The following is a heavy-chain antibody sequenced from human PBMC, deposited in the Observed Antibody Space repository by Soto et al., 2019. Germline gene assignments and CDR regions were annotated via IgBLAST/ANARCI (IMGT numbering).Heavy chain of an antibody. CDR2: IYYSGST. CDR1: GGSVSSGSYY. CDR3: ARDLIDNGGNRWLLGY. D-gene: IGHD2-21*02. Sequence: SETLSLTCTVSGGSVSSGSYYWSWIRQPPGKGLEWIGYIYYSGSTNYNPSLKSRVTISVDTSKNQFSLKLSSVTAADTAVYYCARDLIDNGGNRWLLGYWGQGTLVTVS. V-gene: IGHV4-61*01. J-gene: IGHJ4*02.